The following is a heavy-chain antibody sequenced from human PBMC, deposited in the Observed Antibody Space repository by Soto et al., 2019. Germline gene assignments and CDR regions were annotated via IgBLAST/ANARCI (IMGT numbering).Heavy chain of an antibody. J-gene: IGHJ4*02. CDR1: GFTFSSYA. CDR2: ISGSGGST. Sequence: EVQLLESGGGLVQPGGSLRLSCAASGFTFSSYAMSWVRQAPGKGLEWVSAISGSGGSTYYADSVKGRFTISRDNSKNTLYLQMNRLRAEDTAVYYCANAHDYDFWSGSHFDYWGQGTLVTVSS. D-gene: IGHD3-3*01. CDR3: ANAHDYDFWSGSHFDY. V-gene: IGHV3-23*01.